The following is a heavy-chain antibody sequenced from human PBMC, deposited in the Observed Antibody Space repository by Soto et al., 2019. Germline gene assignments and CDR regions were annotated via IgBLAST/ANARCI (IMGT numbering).Heavy chain of an antibody. CDR1: GGSISSSDYY. J-gene: IGHJ6*02. Sequence: ETLSLTCTVSGGSISSSDYYWAWVRQPPGKGLEWIGSIFHSGTTYYNPSLKSRVTISVDTSKNQFSLMLSAVTAADTAVYYCARGAGSPTYYYGVDVWGQGTTVTVSS. D-gene: IGHD2-15*01. V-gene: IGHV4-39*01. CDR2: IFHSGTT. CDR3: ARGAGSPTYYYGVDV.